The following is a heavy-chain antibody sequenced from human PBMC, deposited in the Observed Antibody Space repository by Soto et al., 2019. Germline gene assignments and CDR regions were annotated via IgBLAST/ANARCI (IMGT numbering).Heavy chain of an antibody. Sequence: QVQLVESGGGLVKPGGSLRLSCAASGFTFSDYYMSWIRQAPGKGLEWVSYISSSGSTIYYADSVKGRFTISRDNAKNSLYLQLNSLRAEDTAVYYCARGSNDLLGIAARPSRAFDIWGQGTMVTVSS. V-gene: IGHV3-11*01. CDR2: ISSSGSTI. J-gene: IGHJ3*02. CDR3: ARGSNDLLGIAARPSRAFDI. D-gene: IGHD6-6*01. CDR1: GFTFSDYY.